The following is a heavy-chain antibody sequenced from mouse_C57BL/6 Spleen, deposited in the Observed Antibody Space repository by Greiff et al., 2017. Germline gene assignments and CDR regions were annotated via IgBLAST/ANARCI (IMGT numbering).Heavy chain of an antibody. Sequence: EVQVVESGGGLVKPGGSLKLSCAASGFTFSSYAMSWVRQTPEKRLEWVATISDGGSYTYYPDNVKGRFTISRDNAKNNLYLQMSHLKSEDTAMYYCARDYSNCPAWFAYWGQGTLVTVSA. CDR2: ISDGGSYT. CDR3: ARDYSNCPAWFAY. J-gene: IGHJ3*01. V-gene: IGHV5-4*01. CDR1: GFTFSSYA. D-gene: IGHD2-5*01.